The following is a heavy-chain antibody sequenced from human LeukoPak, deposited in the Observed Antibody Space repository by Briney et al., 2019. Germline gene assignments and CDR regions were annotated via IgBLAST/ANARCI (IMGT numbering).Heavy chain of an antibody. CDR1: GFIFSTYA. Sequence: PGGSLRLSCAASGFIFSTYAMHWVRQAPGKGLEFVSAISRNGGNAYYANSVKGRFTISRDNFKNTLYLQMGSLRADDMAVYYCARVKVSGGFDIWGQGTMVTVSS. CDR2: ISRNGGNA. CDR3: ARVKVSGGFDI. D-gene: IGHD4-23*01. V-gene: IGHV3-64*01. J-gene: IGHJ3*02.